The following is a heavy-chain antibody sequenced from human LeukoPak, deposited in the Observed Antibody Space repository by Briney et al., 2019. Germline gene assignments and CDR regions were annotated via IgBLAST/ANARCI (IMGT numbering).Heavy chain of an antibody. CDR2: ISWNSGSI. CDR1: GFTFEDYA. Sequence: GRSLRLSCAASGFTFEDYAMPWVRQAPGKGLEWVSLISWNSGSIDYADCVKGRFTISRNNTKHSLYLQMNSLRAEDTALYYCAKDMWTSGYEGAFDIWGQGTIVTVSS. V-gene: IGHV3-9*01. CDR3: AKDMWTSGYEGAFDI. J-gene: IGHJ3*02. D-gene: IGHD5-12*01.